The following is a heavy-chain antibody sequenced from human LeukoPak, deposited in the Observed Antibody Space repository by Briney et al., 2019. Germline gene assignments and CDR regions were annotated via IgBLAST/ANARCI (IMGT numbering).Heavy chain of an antibody. J-gene: IGHJ4*02. CDR2: INPSGGST. CDR1: GYAFTSYY. CDR3: AREITLGYCSSTSCPSADY. V-gene: IGHV1-46*03. Sequence: ASVKVSCKASGYAFTSYYMHWVRQAPGQGLEWMGIINPSGGSTSYAQKFQGRVTMTRDTSTSTVYMELSSLRSKDTAVYYCAREITLGYCSSTSCPSADYWGQGTLVTVSS. D-gene: IGHD2-2*01.